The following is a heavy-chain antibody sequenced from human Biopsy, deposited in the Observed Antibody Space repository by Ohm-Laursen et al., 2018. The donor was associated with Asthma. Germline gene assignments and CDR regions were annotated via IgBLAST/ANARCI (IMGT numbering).Heavy chain of an antibody. D-gene: IGHD3-3*02. CDR1: GFTFGDYW. Sequence: FPRLSCAASGFTFGDYWMSWVRQVPGKGLEWVANIKHDGTEKNHVDSLKGRFTISRDNAKNSLYLQMNSLRAEDTAVYYCARTFHFWSPYHAEHYQLWGQGTLVTVPS. J-gene: IGHJ1*01. CDR2: IKHDGTEK. CDR3: ARTFHFWSPYHAEHYQL. V-gene: IGHV3-7*01.